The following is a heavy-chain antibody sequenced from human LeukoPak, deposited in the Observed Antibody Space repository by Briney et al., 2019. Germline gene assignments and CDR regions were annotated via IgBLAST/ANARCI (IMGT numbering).Heavy chain of an antibody. CDR3: AKVLIWTYGSGNYYKGAFDI. Sequence: PSETLSLTCTVSGASVSGSPYYWGWIRQPPGKGLEWIGSIYHSGSTYYNPSLKSRVTISVDTSKNQFSLKLSSVTAADTAVYYCAKVLIWTYGSGNYYKGAFDIWGQGTMVTVFS. D-gene: IGHD3-10*01. V-gene: IGHV4-39*07. J-gene: IGHJ3*02. CDR2: IYHSGST. CDR1: GASVSGSPYY.